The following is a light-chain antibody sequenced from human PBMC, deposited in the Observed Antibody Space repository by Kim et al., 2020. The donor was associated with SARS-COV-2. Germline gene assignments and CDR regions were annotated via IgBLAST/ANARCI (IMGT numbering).Light chain of an antibody. Sequence: GQRVTIPCSGSSANSGSKTVNWYQQLPRTAPKLLIYSNDKRPSGVPDRFSGSKSGTSASLAISGLQSEDEADYHCAAWDDSLNGYVFGTGTKVTVL. CDR2: SND. J-gene: IGLJ1*01. CDR1: SANSGSKT. V-gene: IGLV1-44*01. CDR3: AAWDDSLNGYV.